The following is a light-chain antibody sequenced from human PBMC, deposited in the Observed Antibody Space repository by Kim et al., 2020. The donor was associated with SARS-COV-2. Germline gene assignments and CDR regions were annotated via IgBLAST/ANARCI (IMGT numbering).Light chain of an antibody. V-gene: IGKV1-5*03. Sequence: DIQLTQSPSTLSASIGDRVTITCRASQSIESWLAWYQQKPGKAPNLLIFKASDLESGVPSRFSGSGSGAEFTLTISRLQPDDFATYYCQQYDSYSVTFGGGTKV. J-gene: IGKJ4*01. CDR1: QSIESW. CDR3: QQYDSYSVT. CDR2: KAS.